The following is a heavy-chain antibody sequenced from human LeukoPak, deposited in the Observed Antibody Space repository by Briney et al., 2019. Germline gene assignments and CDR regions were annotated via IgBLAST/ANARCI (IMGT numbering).Heavy chain of an antibody. D-gene: IGHD4-17*01. CDR1: GYTFTGCY. V-gene: IGHV1-2*02. CDR2: INPNSGGT. J-gene: IGHJ6*02. CDR3: ASSEGTVTREYYYYRMDV. Sequence: ASVKVSCKAAGYTFTGCYMHWVRQAPGQGLEWMGWINPNSGGTNYAQKFQGRVTMTRDTSISTAYMELSRLRSDATAVYYCASSEGTVTREYYYYRMDVWGQGTTVTVSS.